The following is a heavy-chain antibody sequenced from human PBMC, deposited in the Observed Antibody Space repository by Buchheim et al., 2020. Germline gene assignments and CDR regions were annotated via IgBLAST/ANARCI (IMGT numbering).Heavy chain of an antibody. CDR3: AREEGQMVRGVNAPDY. CDR1: GYTFTSYY. CDR2: INPSGGST. J-gene: IGHJ4*02. V-gene: IGHV1-46*01. D-gene: IGHD3-10*01. Sequence: QVLLVQSGAEVKKPGASVKVSCKASGYTFTSYYMHWVRQAPRHGLEWMGIINPSGGSTNYAQKFQGRVTMTRDTSTRPVYMELSSLRYEDTAVYYCAREEGQMVRGVNAPDYWGQGT.